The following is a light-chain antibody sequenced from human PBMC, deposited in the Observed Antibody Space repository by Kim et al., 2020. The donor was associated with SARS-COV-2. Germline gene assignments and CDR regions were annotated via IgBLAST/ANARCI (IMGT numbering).Light chain of an antibody. CDR1: SNVVDKQE. Sequence: QTTDLPCTGNSNVVDKQEAAWMQQHQGHPPKLRSRLNNDRPSGISERLPASKTGNAATQAITGLQPEDGDDKYCSALDSSLGGVFGGGTQLTVL. V-gene: IGLV10-54*02. CDR2: LNN. J-gene: IGLJ3*02. CDR3: SALDSSLGGV.